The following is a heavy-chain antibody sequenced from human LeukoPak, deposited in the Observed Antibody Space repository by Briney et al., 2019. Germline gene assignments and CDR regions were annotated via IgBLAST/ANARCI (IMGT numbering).Heavy chain of an antibody. J-gene: IGHJ6*02. D-gene: IGHD5-12*01. CDR3: ARTGSGYDSGYGMDV. CDR2: IYHSGST. CDR1: GGSISSGGYS. Sequence: PSETLSLTCAVSGGSISSGGYSWSWIRQPPGKGLEWIGYIYHSGSTYYNPSLKSRVTISVDRSKNQFSLKLSSVTAADTAVYYCARTGSGYDSGYGMDVWGQGTTVTVSS. V-gene: IGHV4-30-2*01.